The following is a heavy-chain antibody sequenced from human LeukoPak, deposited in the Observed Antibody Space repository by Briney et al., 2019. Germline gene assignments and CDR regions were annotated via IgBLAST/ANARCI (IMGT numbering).Heavy chain of an antibody. Sequence: ASVKVSCKASGGTFSSYAISWVRPAPGQGLEWMGRIIPILGIANYAQKFQGRVTITADKSTSTAYMELSSLRSEDTAVYYCARDPEVGASMDYYYGMDVWGQGTTVTVSS. D-gene: IGHD1-26*01. J-gene: IGHJ6*02. CDR2: IIPILGIA. V-gene: IGHV1-69*04. CDR1: GGTFSSYA. CDR3: ARDPEVGASMDYYYGMDV.